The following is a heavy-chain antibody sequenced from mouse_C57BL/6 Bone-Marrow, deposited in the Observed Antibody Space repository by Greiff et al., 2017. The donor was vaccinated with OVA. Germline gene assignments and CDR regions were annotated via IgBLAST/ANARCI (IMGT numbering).Heavy chain of an antibody. CDR2: IYPGSGST. CDR3: ARNPRYYGDDVGLFAY. Sequence: QVQLQQPGAELVKPGASVKMSCKASGYTFTSYWITWVKQRPGQGLEWIGDIYPGSGSTNYNEKFKSKATLTVDKSSSTAYMQISSLTSEDSAVYYCARNPRYYGDDVGLFAYWGQGTLVTVSA. V-gene: IGHV1-55*01. J-gene: IGHJ3*01. CDR1: GYTFTSYW. D-gene: IGHD2-2*01.